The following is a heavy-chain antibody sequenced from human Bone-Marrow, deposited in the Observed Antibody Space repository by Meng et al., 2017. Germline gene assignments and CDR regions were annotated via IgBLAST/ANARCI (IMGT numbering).Heavy chain of an antibody. V-gene: IGHV5-51*01. Sequence: GESLKISCKGSGYSFTSYWIGWVRQMPGKGLEWMGIIYPGDSDTSYSPSFQGQVTISADKSISTAYLQWSSLKASDTAMYYCARQPAVRGYSYGSLLSYYYYYYGMDVWGQGTTVTVAS. CDR1: GYSFTSYW. CDR2: IYPGDSDT. CDR3: ARQPAVRGYSYGSLLSYYYYYYGMDV. D-gene: IGHD5-18*01. J-gene: IGHJ6*02.